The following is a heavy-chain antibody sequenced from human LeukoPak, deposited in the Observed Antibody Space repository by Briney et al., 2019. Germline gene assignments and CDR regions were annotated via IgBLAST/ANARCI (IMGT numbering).Heavy chain of an antibody. V-gene: IGHV3-21*01. CDR1: GFTFSSYS. J-gene: IGHJ3*02. D-gene: IGHD3-16*01. Sequence: GGSLRLSCAASGFTFSSYSMNWVRQAPGKGLEWVSSISSSSSYIYYTDSVKGRFTISRDNAKNSLYLQMNSLRAEDTAVYYCARVRYDEDAFDIWGQGTMVTVSS. CDR2: ISSSSSYI. CDR3: ARVRYDEDAFDI.